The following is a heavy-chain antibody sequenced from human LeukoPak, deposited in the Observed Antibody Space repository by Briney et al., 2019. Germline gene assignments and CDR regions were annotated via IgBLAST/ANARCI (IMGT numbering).Heavy chain of an antibody. D-gene: IGHD4-23*01. CDR1: GGSFSGYY. Sequence: SETLSLTCAVYGGSFSGYYWSWIRQPPGKGLEWIGEINHSGSTNYNPSLKSRVTISVDTSKNQFSLKLSSVTAADTAVYYCARHIDYGGNSDYFDYWGQGTLVTVSS. V-gene: IGHV4-34*01. CDR2: INHSGST. CDR3: ARHIDYGGNSDYFDY. J-gene: IGHJ4*02.